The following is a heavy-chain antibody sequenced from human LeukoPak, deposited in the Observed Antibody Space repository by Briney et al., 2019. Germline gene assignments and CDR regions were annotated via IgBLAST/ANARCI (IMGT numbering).Heavy chain of an antibody. CDR1: GYTFTSYA. CDR3: ARDHCGTTSCDAFEV. CDR2: LSTYNGKT. D-gene: IGHD2-2*01. V-gene: IGHV1-18*01. Sequence: ASVKVSCKASGYTFTSYAISWVRQAPGQGLEWMGWLSTYNGKTNYAQKFQGRVIMTTETSASTVYMELNSLTSDDTAIYYCARDHCGTTSCDAFEVWGQGTMVTVSS. J-gene: IGHJ3*01.